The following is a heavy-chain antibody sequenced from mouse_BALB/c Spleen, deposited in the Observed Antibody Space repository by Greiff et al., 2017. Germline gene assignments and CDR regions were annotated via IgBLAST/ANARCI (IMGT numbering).Heavy chain of an antibody. CDR2: ISSGGSYT. V-gene: IGHV5-6*01. CDR1: GFTFSSYG. D-gene: IGHD1-1*01. J-gene: IGHJ1*01. CDR3: ARETTVVAWYFDV. Sequence: EVQLQESGGDLVKPGGSLKLSCAASGFTFSSYGMSWVRQTPDKRLEWVATISSGGSYTYYPDSVKGRFTISRDNAKNTLYLQMSSLKSEDTAMYYCARETTVVAWYFDVWGAGTTVTVSS.